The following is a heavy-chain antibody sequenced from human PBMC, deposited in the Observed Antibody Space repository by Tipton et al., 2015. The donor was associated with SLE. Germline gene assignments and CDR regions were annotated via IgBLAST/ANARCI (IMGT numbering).Heavy chain of an antibody. Sequence: SLRLSCAASGFTFSSYEMNWVRQAPGKGLEWVSYISSSGSTIYYADSVKGRFTISRDNAKNSLYLQMNSLRAEDTAVYYCARVLGSGWTYYFDYWGQGTLVTVSS. CDR1: GFTFSSYE. CDR2: ISSSGSTI. V-gene: IGHV3-48*03. D-gene: IGHD6-19*01. J-gene: IGHJ4*02. CDR3: ARVLGSGWTYYFDY.